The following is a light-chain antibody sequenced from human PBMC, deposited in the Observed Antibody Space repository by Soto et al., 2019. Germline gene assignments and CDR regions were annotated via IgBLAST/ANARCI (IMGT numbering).Light chain of an antibody. CDR2: DAS. Sequence: IVLTQSPATLSLSPGERATLSCRASQSVSSYLAWYQQKPGQAPRLLIYDASNRATVIPARCSGSWSGTDFTLTISSQQSDDFAIYYCQHYNNWPTFGQGTKVDIK. J-gene: IGKJ1*01. CDR3: QHYNNWPT. V-gene: IGKV3-11*01. CDR1: QSVSSY.